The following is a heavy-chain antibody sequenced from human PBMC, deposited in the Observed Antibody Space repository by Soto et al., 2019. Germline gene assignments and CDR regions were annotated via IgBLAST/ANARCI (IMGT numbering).Heavy chain of an antibody. V-gene: IGHV3-23*01. CDR3: ARDLVVTADPPFDP. CDR2: ISGSGVST. Sequence: GGSLRLSCAASGFTFSSYSISWVRQAPWKGLEWVSAISGSGVSTYYADSVKGRFTISRDNSKNSLYLQMNSLRAEDTAVYYCARDLVVTADPPFDPWGQGTLVTVSP. J-gene: IGHJ5*02. CDR1: GFTFSSYS. D-gene: IGHD2-2*01.